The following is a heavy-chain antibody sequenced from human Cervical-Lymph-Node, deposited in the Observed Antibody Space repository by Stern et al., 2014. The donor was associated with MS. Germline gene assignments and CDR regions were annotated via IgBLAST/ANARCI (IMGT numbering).Heavy chain of an antibody. Sequence: VQLVQSGAEVKKPGSSVKVSCKASGGPFSSSYAVSWVRQAPGQGLGWMGRIIPILGLPNYAQKFQSRLTITADNSTTTVYMELSSLTSEDTAIYYCARGIVTNRPAATLHNLFDPWGQGTLVTVSS. CDR1: GGPFSSSYA. CDR3: ARGIVTNRPAATLHNLFDP. CDR2: IIPILGLP. V-gene: IGHV1-69*04. J-gene: IGHJ5*02. D-gene: IGHD2-15*01.